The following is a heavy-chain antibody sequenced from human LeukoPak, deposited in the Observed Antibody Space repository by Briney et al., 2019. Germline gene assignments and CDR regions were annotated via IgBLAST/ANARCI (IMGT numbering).Heavy chain of an antibody. D-gene: IGHD5-18*01. CDR2: TNPSGGST. V-gene: IGHV1-46*01. CDR3: ARDRPSKRGYSYGYLDY. Sequence: ASVKVSCKASGYTFTSYYMHWVRQAPGQGLEWMGITNPSGGSTSYAQKFQGRVTMTRDTSTSTVYMELSSLRSEDTAVYYCARDRPSKRGYSYGYLDYWGQGTLVTVSS. J-gene: IGHJ4*02. CDR1: GYTFTSYY.